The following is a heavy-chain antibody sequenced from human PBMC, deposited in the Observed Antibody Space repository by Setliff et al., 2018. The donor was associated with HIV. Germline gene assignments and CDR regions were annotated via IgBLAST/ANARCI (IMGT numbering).Heavy chain of an antibody. V-gene: IGHV2-5*01. CDR1: GFSLRTSGVG. J-gene: IGHJ5*02. D-gene: IGHD4-17*01. CDR2: IYWNDDY. CDR3: ARLDYGSNWFDP. Sequence: SGPTLVNPTQPLTLTCTFSGFSLRTSGVGVGWIRQPPGKALEWLALIYWNDDYRYSTSLKTRLTISKDTSKNQVVLTMTNMDPVDTATYYCARLDYGSNWFDPWGQGTLVTVSS.